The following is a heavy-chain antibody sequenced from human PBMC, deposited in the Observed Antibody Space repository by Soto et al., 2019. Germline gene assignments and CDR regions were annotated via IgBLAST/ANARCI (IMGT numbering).Heavy chain of an antibody. V-gene: IGHV4-38-2*01. CDR3: AAATLPGPWFYDMDV. CDR1: GYSFNSVHF. D-gene: IGHD6-25*01. CDR2: LSQNGGT. J-gene: IGHJ6*03. Sequence: SETLSLTCVVSGYSFNSVHFWGWIRQPPGKGLQWIGSLSQNGGTYRNPSLRRRVTLSVDTSKNQFSLKLTSVTAADAAVYYCAAATLPGPWFYDMDVWGQGSTVTVSS.